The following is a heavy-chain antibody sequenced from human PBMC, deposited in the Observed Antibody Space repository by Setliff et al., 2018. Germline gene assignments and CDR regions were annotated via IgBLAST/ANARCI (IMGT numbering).Heavy chain of an antibody. Sequence: ASVKVSCKASGYTFTGYYTHWVRQAPGQGLEWMGRINPNSGGTNYAQKFQGRVTMTRDTSISTAYMELSRLRSDDTAVYYCARDGTSLPSIAAHADYWGQGTLVTVSS. CDR1: GYTFTGYY. J-gene: IGHJ4*02. D-gene: IGHD6-6*01. V-gene: IGHV1-2*06. CDR3: ARDGTSLPSIAAHADY. CDR2: INPNSGGT.